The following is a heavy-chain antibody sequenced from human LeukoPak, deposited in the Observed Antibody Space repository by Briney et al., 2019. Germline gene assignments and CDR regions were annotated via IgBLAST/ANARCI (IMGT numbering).Heavy chain of an antibody. J-gene: IGHJ6*03. CDR3: AKDITGSNIWAGYMDV. Sequence: GRSLRLSCAASGFTFDDYAMHWVRQAPGKGLEWVSGISWNSGSIGYADSVKGRFTISRDNAKNSLYLQMNSLRAEDTALYYCAKDITGSNIWAGYMDVWGKGTTVTVS. CDR2: ISWNSGSI. CDR1: GFTFDDYA. V-gene: IGHV3-9*01. D-gene: IGHD6-13*01.